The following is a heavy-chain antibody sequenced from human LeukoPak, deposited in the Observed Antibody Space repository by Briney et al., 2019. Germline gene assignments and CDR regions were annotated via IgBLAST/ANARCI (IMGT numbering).Heavy chain of an antibody. D-gene: IGHD4-23*01. J-gene: IGHJ4*02. CDR1: GFTFNTYA. V-gene: IGHV3-74*01. CDR3: VKDFGGNSDY. CDR2: INEDGRVT. Sequence: PGGSLRLSCAASGFTFNTYAMNWVRQAPGKGLVWVSRINEDGRVTSYAGSVRGRFTISRDSVENTLHLQMNSLRAEDTAVYYCVKDFGGNSDYWGQGTLVTVSS.